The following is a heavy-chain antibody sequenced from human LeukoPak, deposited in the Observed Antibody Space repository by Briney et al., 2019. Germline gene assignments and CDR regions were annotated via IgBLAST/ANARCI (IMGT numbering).Heavy chain of an antibody. CDR1: GFAFSIYS. J-gene: IGHJ3*01. CDR3: AQLTSL. Sequence: PGGPLRLFCAAAGFAFSIYSMNWVRQAPGRGREWVSTIDVTGENTYYRVSVKGLFTIFRESSKNTLYPQKDSLSAADPAVYVCAQLTSLWGQGPMVTVSS. V-gene: IGHV3-23*01. D-gene: IGHD2/OR15-2a*01. CDR2: IDVTGENT.